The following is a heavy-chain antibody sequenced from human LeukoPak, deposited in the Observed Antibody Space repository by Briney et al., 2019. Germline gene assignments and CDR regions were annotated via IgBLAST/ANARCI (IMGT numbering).Heavy chain of an antibody. CDR2: ISAYNGNT. V-gene: IGHV1-18*01. D-gene: IGHD3-10*01. CDR3: ARGSMVRGNNWFDP. J-gene: IGHJ5*02. CDR1: GYTFTSYG. Sequence: ASVKVSCKASGYTFTSYGISWVRQAPGQGLEWMGWISAYNGNTNYAQKLQGRDTMTTDTSTSTAYMELRSLRSDDTAVYYCARGSMVRGNNWFDPWGQGTLVTVSS.